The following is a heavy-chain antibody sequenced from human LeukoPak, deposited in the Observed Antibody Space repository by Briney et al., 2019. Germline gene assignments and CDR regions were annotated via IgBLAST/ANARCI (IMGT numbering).Heavy chain of an antibody. CDR2: ISYDGSNK. Sequence: GRSLRLSCAASGFTFSSYGMHWVRQAPGRGLEWVAVISYDGSNKYYADSVKGRFTISRDNFKNTLYLQMNSLRAEDTAVYYCAKGDEAYGSGSYPLIDYWGQGTLVTVSS. D-gene: IGHD3-10*01. CDR1: GFTFSSYG. J-gene: IGHJ4*02. V-gene: IGHV3-30*18. CDR3: AKGDEAYGSGSYPLIDY.